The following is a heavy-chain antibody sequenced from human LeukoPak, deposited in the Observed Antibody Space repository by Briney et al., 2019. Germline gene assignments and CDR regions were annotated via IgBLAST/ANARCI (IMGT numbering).Heavy chain of an antibody. CDR1: GYTFTGYY. CDR3: ARPYTSGWYDAFDI. D-gene: IGHD6-19*01. V-gene: IGHV1-2*02. J-gene: IGHJ3*02. CDR2: INPNSGGT. Sequence: ASVKVSCKASGYTFTGYYIHWVRQAPGQGLEWMGWINPNSGGTNYAQKFQGRVTMTRDTSISTAYMELSRLRSDDTAVYYCARPYTSGWYDAFDIWGHGTMVIVSS.